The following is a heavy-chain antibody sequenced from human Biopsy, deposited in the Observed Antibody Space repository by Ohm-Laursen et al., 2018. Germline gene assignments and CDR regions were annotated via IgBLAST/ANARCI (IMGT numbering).Heavy chain of an antibody. D-gene: IGHD2-2*01. J-gene: IGHJ6*02. CDR1: DGSFSGYY. Sequence: DTLSLTCAVYDGSFSGYYWSWLRQSPGMGLEWIGEINPSGGTNYNPSLAGRVSISLDTSKIHLALKLSSVTAADTAVYYCASVAGPRTDYYYSNMDVWGRGTTVTVSS. V-gene: IGHV4-34*01. CDR3: ASVAGPRTDYYYSNMDV. CDR2: INPSGGT.